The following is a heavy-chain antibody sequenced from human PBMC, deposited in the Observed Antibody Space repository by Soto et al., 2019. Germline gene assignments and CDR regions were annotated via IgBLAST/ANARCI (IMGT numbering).Heavy chain of an antibody. CDR2: IYNSGST. J-gene: IGHJ4*02. CDR1: GGSITSGGYS. D-gene: IGHD3-16*01. Sequence: PSETLSLTCTVSGGSITSGGYSWSWIRQHPGKGLECIGYIYNSGSTYYNPSLKSRVTISVDSSKNQFSLKLTSVTAADTAVYYFAAVGGATHKPFDYWGQGSLVPGSS. V-gene: IGHV4-31*03. CDR3: AAVGGATHKPFDY.